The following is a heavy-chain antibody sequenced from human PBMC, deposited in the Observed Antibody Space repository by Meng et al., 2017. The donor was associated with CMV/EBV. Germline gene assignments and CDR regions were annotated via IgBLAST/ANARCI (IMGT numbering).Heavy chain of an antibody. CDR1: GYSFTSYW. CDR3: ARAPYEFWSGYYKNGMDV. V-gene: IGHV5-51*01. CDR2: IYPGDSDT. Sequence: KVSCKGSGYSFTSYWIGWVRQMPGKGLEWMGIIYPGDSDTRYSPYFQGQVTIPADKSISTAYLQWSSLKASDTAMYYCARAPYEFWSGYYKNGMDVWGQGTTVTVSS. J-gene: IGHJ6*02. D-gene: IGHD3-3*01.